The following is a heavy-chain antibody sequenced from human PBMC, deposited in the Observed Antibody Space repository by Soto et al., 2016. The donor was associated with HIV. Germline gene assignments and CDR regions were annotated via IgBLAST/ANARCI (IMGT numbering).Heavy chain of an antibody. CDR1: GGSISSYY. CDR2: VYYSGST. Sequence: QVQLQESGPGLVKPSETLSLTRTVSGGSISSYYWSWIRQPPGKGLEWIGYVYYSGSTNYNPSLKGRVAMSVDTSKKQLSLKVISMTAADTAVYYCARDPRSGNFDYWG. D-gene: IGHD2-15*01. CDR3: ARDPRSGNFDY. J-gene: IGHJ4*01. V-gene: IGHV4-59*01.